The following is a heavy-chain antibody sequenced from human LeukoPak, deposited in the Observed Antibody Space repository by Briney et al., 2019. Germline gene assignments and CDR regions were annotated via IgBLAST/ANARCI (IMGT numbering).Heavy chain of an antibody. CDR1: GGTFSSYT. J-gene: IGHJ5*02. D-gene: IGHD3-10*01. CDR2: IIPILGIA. CDR3: ARSPVLLWFGEFDP. Sequence: ASLNVTCKASGGTFSSYTFSWVRQPPGQGLEWMGRIIPILGIANYAQKFQGRVTITADNSTSTAYMELSSLRSEDTAVYYCARSPVLLWFGEFDPWGQGTLVTVSS. V-gene: IGHV1-69*02.